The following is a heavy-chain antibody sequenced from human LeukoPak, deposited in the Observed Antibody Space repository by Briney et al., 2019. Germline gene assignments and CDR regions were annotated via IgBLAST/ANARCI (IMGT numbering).Heavy chain of an antibody. V-gene: IGHV4-34*01. J-gene: IGHJ4*02. CDR3: ARGAYSSSPQWWARRRPNSFFDY. CDR1: GGSFSGYY. Sequence: SKTLSLTCAVYGGSFSGYYWSWIRQPPGKGLEWIGEINHSGSTNYNPSLKSRVTISVDTSKNQFSLKLSSVTAADTAVYYCARGAYSSSPQWWARRRPNSFFDYWGQGTLVTVSS. CDR2: INHSGST. D-gene: IGHD6-6*01.